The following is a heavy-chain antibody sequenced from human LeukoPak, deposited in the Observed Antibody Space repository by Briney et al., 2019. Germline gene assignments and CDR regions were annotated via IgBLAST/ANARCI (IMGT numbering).Heavy chain of an antibody. J-gene: IGHJ4*02. CDR1: GYTFTSYD. CDR3: ARGRSTGYPYYFAY. D-gene: IGHD5-12*01. V-gene: IGHV1-8*03. CDR2: MNPNSGST. Sequence: ASVKVSCKASGYTFTSYDINWVRQATGQRLEWMGWMNPNSGSTGYAQKFQGRVTITRNTSLSTAYMELSGLRSEDTAVYYCARGRSTGYPYYFAYWGQGTLVTVSS.